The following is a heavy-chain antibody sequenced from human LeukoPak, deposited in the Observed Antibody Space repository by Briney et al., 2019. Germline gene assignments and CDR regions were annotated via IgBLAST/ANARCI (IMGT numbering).Heavy chain of an antibody. CDR3: ARGGSGSSWDFDY. CDR2: IYYSGSP. D-gene: IGHD6-13*01. V-gene: IGHV4-59*01. CDR1: GGSITSYY. J-gene: IGHJ4*02. Sequence: SETLSLTCTVSGGSITSYYWSWIRQPPGKGLEWIGYIYYSGSPNYNPSLKSRVTISVDTSKNQFSLKLVSVTAADTAVYYCARGGSGSSWDFDYWGQGTLVTVSS.